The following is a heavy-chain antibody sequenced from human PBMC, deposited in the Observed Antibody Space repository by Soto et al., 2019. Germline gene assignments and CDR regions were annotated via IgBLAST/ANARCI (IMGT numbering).Heavy chain of an antibody. CDR2: IYYSGST. CDR3: TRRVRSTGLLDY. CDR1: GGSISDSSYF. D-gene: IGHD4-4*01. Sequence: SETLSLTCTVSGGSISDSSYFWDWIRQPPGKGLEWIGNIYYSGSTYYNLSLKSRVTISVDTSKNQFSLRLSSVTAADTAVYYCTRRVRSTGLLDYWGQGALVTVSS. J-gene: IGHJ4*02. V-gene: IGHV4-39*01.